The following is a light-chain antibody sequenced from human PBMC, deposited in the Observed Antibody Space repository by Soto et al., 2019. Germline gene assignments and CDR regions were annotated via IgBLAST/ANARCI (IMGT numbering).Light chain of an antibody. CDR2: GAS. Sequence: EIVLTQSPGTLSLSPGERATLSCRASQSVSSSYLAWYQQKPGQAPRLLIYGASSRATGIPDRFSGSGSGKDFTLTISRLDPDDFAVYYCQQYGSSPTFGQGTKVEI. CDR1: QSVSSSY. J-gene: IGKJ1*01. CDR3: QQYGSSPT. V-gene: IGKV3-20*01.